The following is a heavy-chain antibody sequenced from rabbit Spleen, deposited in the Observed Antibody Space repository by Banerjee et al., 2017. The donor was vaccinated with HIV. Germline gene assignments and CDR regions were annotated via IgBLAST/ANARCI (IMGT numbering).Heavy chain of an antibody. CDR3: ERAGSSSYTDFLNL. Sequence: QEQLVESGGDLVKPEGSLTLTCKASGFSFSGGYDMCWVRQAPGEGLEWIACIYGGTSDTVYASWAKGRFTISKTSSTTVTLQMTSLTAADTATYFCERAGSSSYTDFLNLWGPGTLVTVS. CDR2: IYGGTSDT. CDR1: GFSFSGGYD. D-gene: IGHD8-1*01. V-gene: IGHV1S45*01. J-gene: IGHJ4*01.